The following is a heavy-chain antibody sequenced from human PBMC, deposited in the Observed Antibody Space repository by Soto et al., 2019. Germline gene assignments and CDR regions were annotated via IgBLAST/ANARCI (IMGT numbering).Heavy chain of an antibody. CDR1: GYTFTSYA. CDR3: ARGRGSNWYDSWFAP. Sequence: ASVKVSCKASGYTFTSYAMHWVRQAPGQRPEWMGRINAANGDTKYSQKFQGRVTIISDTSASTVYMELSSLRSEDTAVYYCARGRGSNWYDSWFAPWGQGTLVTVSS. D-gene: IGHD6-13*01. CDR2: INAANGDT. V-gene: IGHV1-3*01. J-gene: IGHJ5*02.